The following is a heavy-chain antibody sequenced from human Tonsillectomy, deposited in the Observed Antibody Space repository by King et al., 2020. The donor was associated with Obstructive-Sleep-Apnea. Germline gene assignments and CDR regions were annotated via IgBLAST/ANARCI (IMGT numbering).Heavy chain of an antibody. CDR1: GGTFSSYA. J-gene: IGHJ4*02. V-gene: IGHV1-69*01. D-gene: IGHD3-22*01. CDR3: AATDYYDSSGYYPYYFDY. CDR2: IIPIFGTA. Sequence: VQLVQSGAEVKKPGSSVKVSCKASGGTFSSYAISWVRQAPGQGLEWMGGIIPIFGTANYAQKFQGRVTITADESTSTAYKELSSLRSEDTAVYYCAATDYYDSSGYYPYYFDYWGQGTLVTVSS.